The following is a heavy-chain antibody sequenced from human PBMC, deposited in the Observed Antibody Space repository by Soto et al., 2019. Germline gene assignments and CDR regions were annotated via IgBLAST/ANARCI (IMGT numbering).Heavy chain of an antibody. D-gene: IGHD6-19*01. Sequence: SVKVSCKASGGTFSSYAISWVRQAPGQGLEWMGGIIPIFGTANYAQKFQGRVTITADESTSTAYMELSSLRSEDTAVYYCARTPVAGFNWFDPWGQGTLVTVSS. CDR3: ARTPVAGFNWFDP. CDR2: IIPIFGTA. CDR1: GGTFSSYA. J-gene: IGHJ5*02. V-gene: IGHV1-69*13.